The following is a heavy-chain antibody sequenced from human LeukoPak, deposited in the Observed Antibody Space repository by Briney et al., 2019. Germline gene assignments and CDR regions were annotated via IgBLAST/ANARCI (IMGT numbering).Heavy chain of an antibody. CDR1: GGSLSNSTYY. CDR2: VYYTGGT. Sequence: KPSETLSLTCTVSGGSLSNSTYYWTWIRQPPGKGLEWSGSVYYTGGTFSNPSLKSRVTISLDTSKNQFSLKLTSVTAADTALYYCARQSSSSRPNFDYWGQGILVTVSS. CDR3: ARQSSSSRPNFDY. V-gene: IGHV4-39*01. D-gene: IGHD6-6*01. J-gene: IGHJ4*02.